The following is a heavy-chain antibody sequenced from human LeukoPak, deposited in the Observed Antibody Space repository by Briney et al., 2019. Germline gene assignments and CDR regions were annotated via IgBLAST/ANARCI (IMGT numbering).Heavy chain of an antibody. Sequence: ASVMVSCKTSGYSFSNYGISWVRQAPEQGLEWMGWISAYNGNTNYAQKFQGRVTMTTDTSTSTAYMELRSLRSDDTAVYYCARRINGDYVDYWGQGTLVTVSS. V-gene: IGHV1-18*01. CDR3: ARRINGDYVDY. J-gene: IGHJ4*02. CDR1: GYSFSNYG. D-gene: IGHD4-17*01. CDR2: ISAYNGNT.